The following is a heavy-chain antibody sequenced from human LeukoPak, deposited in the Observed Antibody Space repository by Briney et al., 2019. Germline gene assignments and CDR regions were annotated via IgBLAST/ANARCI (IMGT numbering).Heavy chain of an antibody. Sequence: PGGSLRLSCAASGFTFSSYGMHWVRQAPGKGLEWVANINKDGGEKYYVDSVKGRFTISRDNAKNSLYLQMNSLRAEDTALYYCVKAIEYTVSSAGVDYWGQGTLVTVSS. J-gene: IGHJ4*02. CDR2: INKDGGEK. CDR3: VKAIEYTVSSAGVDY. D-gene: IGHD5/OR15-5a*01. CDR1: GFTFSSYG. V-gene: IGHV3-7*03.